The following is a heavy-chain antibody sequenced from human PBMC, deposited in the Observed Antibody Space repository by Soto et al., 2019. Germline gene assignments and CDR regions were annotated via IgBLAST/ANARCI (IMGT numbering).Heavy chain of an antibody. Sequence: SETLSLTCTVSGGSISSSYWSWIRQPPGKGLEWIGYIYDSGSTYYNPSLKSRVTISVDTSKNQFSLKLSSVTAADTAVYYCARPHGGSSGWDNWFDPWGQGTLVTVSS. CDR3: ARPHGGSSGWDNWFDP. J-gene: IGHJ5*02. CDR2: IYDSGST. CDR1: GGSISSSY. D-gene: IGHD6-25*01. V-gene: IGHV4-59*01.